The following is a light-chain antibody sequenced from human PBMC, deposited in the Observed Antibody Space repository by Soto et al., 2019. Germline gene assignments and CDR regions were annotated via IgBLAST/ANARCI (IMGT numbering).Light chain of an antibody. CDR3: HQYGGSPRS. CDR2: GAS. V-gene: IGKV3-20*01. Sequence: EIVLTQSPGTLSLSPGERATLSCRASQSVSSTSLAWYRQKLGQAPRLLIYGASSRATGVPDRFSGSGSGTDFTLTISRLEPEDFAVYYCHQYGGSPRSFGQGTKVEIK. J-gene: IGKJ1*01. CDR1: QSVSSTS.